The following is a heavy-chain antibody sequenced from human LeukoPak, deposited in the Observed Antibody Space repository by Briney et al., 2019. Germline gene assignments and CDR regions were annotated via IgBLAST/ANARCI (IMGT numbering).Heavy chain of an antibody. V-gene: IGHV3-48*01. D-gene: IGHD1-1*01. Sequence: GGSLRLSCAASGFTFSSYSMNWVRQAPGKGLEWVSYISSSSSTIYCADSVKGRFTISRDNAKNSLYLQMNSLRAEDTAVYYCASELEPFDYWGQGTLVTVSS. CDR2: ISSSSSTI. CDR1: GFTFSSYS. J-gene: IGHJ4*02. CDR3: ASELEPFDY.